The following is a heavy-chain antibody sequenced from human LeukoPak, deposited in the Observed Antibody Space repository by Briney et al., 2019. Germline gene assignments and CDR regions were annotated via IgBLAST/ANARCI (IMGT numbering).Heavy chain of an antibody. J-gene: IGHJ4*02. CDR1: RFTFSSYS. CDR3: ARYNSDWSFDY. D-gene: IGHD6-19*01. Sequence: TGGSLRLSCAASRFTFSSYSLNWVRQAPGRGLEWLSYISSGSTTIYYADSVKGRFTISRDNAKNSLYLQMNSLRAEDTAVYYCARYNSDWSFDYWGQGTLVTVSS. V-gene: IGHV3-48*01. CDR2: ISSGSTTI.